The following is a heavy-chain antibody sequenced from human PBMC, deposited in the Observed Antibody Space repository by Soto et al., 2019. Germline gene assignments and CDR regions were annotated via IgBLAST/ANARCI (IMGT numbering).Heavy chain of an antibody. CDR3: AKDHYDILTGYPYGMDV. CDR2: ISGSGGST. CDR1: GFTFSSYA. J-gene: IGHJ6*02. Sequence: EVQLLESGGGLVQPGGSLRLSCAASGFTFSSYAMSWVRQAPGKGLEWVSAISGSGGSTYYADSVKGRFTISRDNSKNTLYLQMNSLRAEDTAVYYCAKDHYDILTGYPYGMDVWGQGTTVTVSS. V-gene: IGHV3-23*01. D-gene: IGHD3-9*01.